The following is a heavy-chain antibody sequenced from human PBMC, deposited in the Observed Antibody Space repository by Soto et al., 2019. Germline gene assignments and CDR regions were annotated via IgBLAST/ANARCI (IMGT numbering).Heavy chain of an antibody. CDR2: IKEDGSEK. V-gene: IGHV3-7*01. Sequence: EVQLVESGGGLVQPGGSLRLSCAASGFTFSTSWMSWVRQAPGKGLEWMANIKEDGSEKYYVDSLKGRFTISRDNAKNSLFLQMNSLRAEDTAVYYCARGGIGYCTGASCYYTAFDMWGQGTVVTVSS. CDR1: GFTFSTSW. D-gene: IGHD2-15*01. J-gene: IGHJ3*02. CDR3: ARGGIGYCTGASCYYTAFDM.